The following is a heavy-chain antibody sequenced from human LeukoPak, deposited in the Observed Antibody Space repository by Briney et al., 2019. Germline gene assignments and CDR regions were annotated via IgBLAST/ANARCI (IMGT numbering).Heavy chain of an antibody. CDR2: INPNSGGT. D-gene: IGHD2-21*01. J-gene: IGHJ4*02. V-gene: IGHV1-2*02. CDR1: GYTFTGYY. CDR3: ARVPGRAYCGGDCFYLYY. Sequence: ASVKVSCKACGYTFTGYYMQWVRQAPGQGLEWMGWINPNSGGTNYAQKFQGRVTMTRDTSISTAYMELSRLRSDDTAVYYCARVPGRAYCGGDCFYLYYWGQGTLVTVSS.